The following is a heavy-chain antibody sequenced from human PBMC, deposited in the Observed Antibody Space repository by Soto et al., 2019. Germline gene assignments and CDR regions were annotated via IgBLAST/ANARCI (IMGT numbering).Heavy chain of an antibody. Sequence: SETLSLTCTVSGGSISSGGYYWSWIRQHPGKGLEWIGYIYYSGSTYYNPSLKSRVTISVDTSKNQFSLKLSSVTAADTAVYYCARVPFFAASNDAFDIWGQGTMVTVSS. J-gene: IGHJ3*02. CDR1: GGSISSGGYY. V-gene: IGHV4-31*03. D-gene: IGHD6-13*01. CDR3: ARVPFFAASNDAFDI. CDR2: IYYSGST.